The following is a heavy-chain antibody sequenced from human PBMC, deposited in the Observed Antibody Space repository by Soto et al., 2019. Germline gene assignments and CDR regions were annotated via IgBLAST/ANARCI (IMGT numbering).Heavy chain of an antibody. V-gene: IGHV4-30-4*01. Sequence: QVQLQESGPGLVKPSQTLSLTCTVSGDSLSSADYCWSWIRQAPGKGLEWIWYICYSGSTYHNPSLNTRTSMSVDTFKKQFSLKLTSVPAADTAVYYCAREESGLFDYWGQGRLVTVSS. CDR3: AREESGLFDY. CDR1: GDSLSSADYC. J-gene: IGHJ4*02. CDR2: ICYSGST. D-gene: IGHD5-12*01.